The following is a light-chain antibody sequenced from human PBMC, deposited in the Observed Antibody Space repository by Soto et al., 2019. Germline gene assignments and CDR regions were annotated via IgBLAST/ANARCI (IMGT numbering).Light chain of an antibody. CDR1: SGHSSYA. Sequence: QLVLTQSPSASASLGASVKLTCTLSSGHSSYAIAWHQQQPKKGPRYLMKLNSDGSHSKGDAIPDRFSGSSSGAERYLTISGLQSEDEADYYCQTWGTGIRVFGGGTKLTVL. V-gene: IGLV4-69*01. CDR3: QTWGTGIRV. CDR2: LNSDGSH. J-gene: IGLJ2*01.